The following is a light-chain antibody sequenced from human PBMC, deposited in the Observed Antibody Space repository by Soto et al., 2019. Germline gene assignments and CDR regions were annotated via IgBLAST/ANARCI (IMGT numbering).Light chain of an antibody. Sequence: QSVLTQPASVSGSPGQSITISCTGTSGDVDAFDYVSWYQQHPGKAPKLMIFEVGDRPSGVSDRFSGSKSGSTASLTISGLQAEDEADYFCTSFTSSSTQVFGTGTKVTVL. V-gene: IGLV2-14*01. CDR1: SGDVDAFDY. CDR2: EVG. CDR3: TSFTSSSTQV. J-gene: IGLJ1*01.